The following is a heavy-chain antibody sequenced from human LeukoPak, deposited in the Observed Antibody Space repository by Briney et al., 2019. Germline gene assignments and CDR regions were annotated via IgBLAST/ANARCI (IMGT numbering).Heavy chain of an antibody. CDR3: ARDGHGHISLDY. CDR1: GFTASGYW. J-gene: IGHJ4*02. V-gene: IGHV3-74*01. Sequence: GGSLRLSCAASGFTASGYWMHWVRQHPARGLMWLSYITEDGSGKSYEDSVRGRFTISRDNAKNTVHLQMNSLRVDDTAVYYCARDGHGHISLDYWGQGTPVTVSS. D-gene: IGHD5-24*01. CDR2: ITEDGSGK.